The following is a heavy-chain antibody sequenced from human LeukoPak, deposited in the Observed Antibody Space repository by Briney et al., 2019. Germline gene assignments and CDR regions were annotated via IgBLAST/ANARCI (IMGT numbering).Heavy chain of an antibody. Sequence: GGSLRLSCAASGFMFSSNWMSWVRLAPGKGLEWVANIKEDGTETYYVDSVKGRFTISRDNAKNSLYLQMNSLRVEDTAVYYCAKEGRSLQTYWGQGTLITVSS. J-gene: IGHJ4*02. CDR2: IKEDGTET. V-gene: IGHV3-7*03. CDR3: AKEGRSLQTY. D-gene: IGHD5-24*01. CDR1: GFMFSSNW.